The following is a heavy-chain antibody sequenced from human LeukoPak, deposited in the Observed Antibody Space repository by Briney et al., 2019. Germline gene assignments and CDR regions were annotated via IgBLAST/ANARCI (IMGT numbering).Heavy chain of an antibody. CDR3: ARRLITWELPDAFDI. CDR1: GYTFTGNY. Sequence: ASVKVSCKASGYTFTGNYIHWVRQAPGQGLEWMGWINPNSGATNWLQKLQGRLTMTRDKSISTAYLQWSSLKASDTAMYYCARRLITWELPDAFDIWGQGTMVTVSS. CDR2: INPNSGAT. J-gene: IGHJ3*02. V-gene: IGHV1-2*02. D-gene: IGHD1-26*01.